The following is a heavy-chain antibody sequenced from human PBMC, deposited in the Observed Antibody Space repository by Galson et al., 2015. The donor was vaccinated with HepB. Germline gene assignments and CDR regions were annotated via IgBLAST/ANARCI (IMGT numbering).Heavy chain of an antibody. Sequence: SLRLSCAASGFTFTGFDMNWVRQAPGKGLEWLSYISSSSSAIYYADSVKGRFTVSRDSAKNSMYLQMNSLRGEDTAVYYCARDRLGDYSMDVWGQGTTVTVSS. CDR1: GFTFTGFD. V-gene: IGHV3-48*01. CDR3: ARDRLGDYSMDV. J-gene: IGHJ6*02. D-gene: IGHD3-16*01. CDR2: ISSSSSAI.